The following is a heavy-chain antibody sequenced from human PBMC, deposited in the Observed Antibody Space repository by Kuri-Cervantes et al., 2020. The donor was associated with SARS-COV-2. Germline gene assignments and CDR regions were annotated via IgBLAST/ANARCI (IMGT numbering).Heavy chain of an antibody. CDR2: IYYSGST. D-gene: IGHD2-2*01. V-gene: IGHV4-59*01. CDR1: GASIRRYY. J-gene: IGHJ5*02. Sequence: GSLRLSCTVSGASIRRYYWSWLRQPPGKGLEWLGYIYYSGSTNYNPSLKSRVTISVDTSKNQFSLKLSSVTAADTAVYYCAGSSGDIVVVPVFDPWGQGTLVTVSS. CDR3: AGSSGDIVVVPVFDP.